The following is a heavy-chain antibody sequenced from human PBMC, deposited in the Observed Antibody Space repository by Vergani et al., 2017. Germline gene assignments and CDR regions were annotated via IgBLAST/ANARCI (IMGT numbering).Heavy chain of an antibody. V-gene: IGHV3-21*01. CDR1: GGSISSGGYY. J-gene: IGHJ4*02. CDR2: ISSSSSYI. D-gene: IGHD6-19*01. Sequence: VQLQESGPGLVKPSQTLSLTCTVSGGSISSGGYYWSWVRQAPGKGLEWVSSISSSSSYIYYADSVKGRFTISRDNAKNSLYLQMNSLRAEDTAVYYCARVMLGVAGVDYFDYWGQGTLVTVSS. CDR3: ARVMLGVAGVDYFDY.